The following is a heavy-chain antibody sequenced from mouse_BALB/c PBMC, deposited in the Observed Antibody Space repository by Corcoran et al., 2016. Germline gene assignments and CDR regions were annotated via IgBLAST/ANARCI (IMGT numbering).Heavy chain of an antibody. V-gene: IGHV1-18*01. CDR2: INPYNGGT. CDR1: GDSFTSYT. CDR3: EGGLAY. Sequence: EVQLQQSGAELVKPGASMKISCKASGDSFTSYTMNWVKQSHGKNLEWIGLINPYNGGTSYDQKFKGKATLTVDLSSSTAYMELLSLTAEDSEVYYCEGGLAYWGQGTSATVSS. J-gene: IGHJ4*01.